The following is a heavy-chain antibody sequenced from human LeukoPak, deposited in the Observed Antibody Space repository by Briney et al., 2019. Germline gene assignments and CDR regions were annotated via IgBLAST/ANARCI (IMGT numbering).Heavy chain of an antibody. V-gene: IGHV4-4*07. CDR3: ARDSAPSDWNYDY. CDR2: IYSSGTT. CDR1: GCSISSFY. D-gene: IGHD1-7*01. Sequence: SETLSLTCTVSGCSISSFYWSWIRQPAGKGLEWIGRIYSSGTTNYNPSLKSRLTMSVDTSKKQFSLKLSSVTAADTAVYYCARDSAPSDWNYDYWGQGTLVTVSS. J-gene: IGHJ4*02.